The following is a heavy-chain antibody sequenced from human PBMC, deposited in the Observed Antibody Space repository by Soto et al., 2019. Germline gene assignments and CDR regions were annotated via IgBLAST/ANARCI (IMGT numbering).Heavy chain of an antibody. CDR2: IYYSGST. Sequence: TSETLSLTCTVSGDSISSSSYYWGWIRQPPGKGLEWIGSIYYSGSTYYNPSLKSRVTISADTSKNQFSLKLSSVTAADTAVYYCAVTYYYGSGNYRNYYFDYWGQGTLVTVSS. CDR3: AVTYYYGSGNYRNYYFDY. J-gene: IGHJ4*02. CDR1: GDSISSSSYY. V-gene: IGHV4-39*01. D-gene: IGHD3-10*01.